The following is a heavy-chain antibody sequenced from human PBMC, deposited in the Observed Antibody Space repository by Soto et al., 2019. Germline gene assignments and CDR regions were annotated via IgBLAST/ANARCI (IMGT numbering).Heavy chain of an antibody. V-gene: IGHV3-53*02. CDR2: IYIGGNP. CDR3: ARDLGTAGYRGAFDN. Sequence: EVHLVETEGGPIQPGGSLRLSCAASGFTVSRVYMSWVRQAPGKGLEWVAVIYIGGNPYYKDSMKGRLTISRDSAKNTVYLPMNSLRAGDTAVYYCARDLGTAGYRGAFDNLGQGALVSVCS. CDR1: GFTVSRVY. D-gene: IGHD5-12*01. J-gene: IGHJ4*02.